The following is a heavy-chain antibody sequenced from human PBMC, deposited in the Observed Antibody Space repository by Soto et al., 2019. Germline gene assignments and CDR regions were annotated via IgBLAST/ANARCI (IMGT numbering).Heavy chain of an antibody. CDR2: ISSSSSYI. Sequence: EVQLVESGGGLVKPGGSLRLSCAASGFTFSSYSMNWVRQAPGKGLEWVSSISSSSSYIYYADSVKGRFTISRDNAKNSLYLQMNILRAEGTAVYYCASGPYDAFDIWGQGTMVTVSS. J-gene: IGHJ3*02. CDR3: ASGPYDAFDI. V-gene: IGHV3-21*01. CDR1: GFTFSSYS.